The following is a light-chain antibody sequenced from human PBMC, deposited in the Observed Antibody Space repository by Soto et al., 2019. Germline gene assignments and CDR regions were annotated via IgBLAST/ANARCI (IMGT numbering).Light chain of an antibody. CDR2: GAS. CDR1: QSVYSSY. J-gene: IGKJ4*01. Sequence: EIVLTQSLGTLSLSPGERATLSCRTSQSVYSSYLAWYRQTPGQAPRLLIFGASSRSTGTPDRFSGSVSETDFTLTISRLEPEDFAVYYCQQYGSSPLTLGGGTKVEIK. V-gene: IGKV3-20*01. CDR3: QQYGSSPLT.